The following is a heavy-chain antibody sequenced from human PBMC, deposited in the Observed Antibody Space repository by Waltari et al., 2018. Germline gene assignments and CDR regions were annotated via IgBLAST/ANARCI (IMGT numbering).Heavy chain of an antibody. CDR1: GGSISTSSYY. V-gene: IGHV4-39*01. CDR2: IYYSGST. CDR3: ARTRSSSWYYFDY. Sequence: QLQLQESGPGLVKPSETLSLTCTVSGGSISTSSYYWGWIRQPPGKGLGWIGSIYYSGSTYYNPSLKSRVTISVDTSKNQFSLKLSSVTAADTAVYYCARTRSSSWYYFDYWGQGTLVTVSS. D-gene: IGHD6-13*01. J-gene: IGHJ4*02.